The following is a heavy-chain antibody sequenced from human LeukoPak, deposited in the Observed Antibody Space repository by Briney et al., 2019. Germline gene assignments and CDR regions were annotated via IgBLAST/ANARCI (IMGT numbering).Heavy chain of an antibody. CDR2: IRSSESNT. V-gene: IGHV3-48*04. CDR1: GFSFSRYG. CDR3: AKRADSSAHSFDY. Sequence: GGSLRLSCAACGFSFSRYGMKGVRQAPGKGREGLSYIRSSESNTYYADFVKGRFTISRDNAKNSLYLPMDSLRVEDTAVYYCAKRADSSAHSFDYWGQGTLVTVSS. D-gene: IGHD3-22*01. J-gene: IGHJ4*02.